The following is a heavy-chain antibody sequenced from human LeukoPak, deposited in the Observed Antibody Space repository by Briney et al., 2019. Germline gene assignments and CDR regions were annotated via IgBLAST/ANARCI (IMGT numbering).Heavy chain of an antibody. J-gene: IGHJ4*02. D-gene: IGHD1-26*01. V-gene: IGHV6-1*01. CDR3: TGQSRDYYNPIDY. CDR2: TYYRSKWYN. CDR1: GDSVSSNSAA. Sequence: SQTLSLTCAISGDSVSSNSAAWNWIRQSPSRGLEWLGRTYYRSKWYNGYAVSVKSRITINTDTSKNQFSLQLNSVTPEDTAVYYCTGQSRDYYNPIDYWGQGTLVTVSS.